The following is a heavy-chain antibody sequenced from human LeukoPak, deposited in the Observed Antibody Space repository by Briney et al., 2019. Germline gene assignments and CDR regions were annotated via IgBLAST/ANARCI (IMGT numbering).Heavy chain of an antibody. CDR2: IYYSGST. J-gene: IGHJ4*02. D-gene: IGHD5-18*01. CDR1: GGSISSNTYY. CDR3: ARDYQGGYGDKTVDY. V-gene: IGHV4-39*07. Sequence: SETLSLTCTVSGGSISSNTYYWGWIRQPPGKGLEWIGSIYYSGSTYYDPSLKSRVTISVDTSKNQFSLKLSSVTAADTAVYYCARDYQGGYGDKTVDYWGQGTLVTVSS.